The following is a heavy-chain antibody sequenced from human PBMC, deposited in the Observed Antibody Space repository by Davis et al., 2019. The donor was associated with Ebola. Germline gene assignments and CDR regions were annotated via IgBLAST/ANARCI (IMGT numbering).Heavy chain of an antibody. V-gene: IGHV3-73*01. J-gene: IGHJ4*02. CDR2: IRSKANSYAT. CDR1: GFTFSGSA. CDR3: TSPGITGTDDY. D-gene: IGHD1-20*01. Sequence: GESLKISCAASGFTFSGSAMHWVRQASGKGLGWVGRIRSKANSYATAYAASVKGRFTISRDDSKNTAYLQMNSLKTEDTAVYYCTSPGITGTDDYWGQGTLVTVSS.